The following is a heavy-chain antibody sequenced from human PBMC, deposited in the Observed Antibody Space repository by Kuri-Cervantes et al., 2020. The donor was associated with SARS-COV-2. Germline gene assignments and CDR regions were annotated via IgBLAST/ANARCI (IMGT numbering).Heavy chain of an antibody. CDR1: GYSISSGYY. CDR2: IYYSGST. J-gene: IGHJ6*03. Sequence: SETLSLTCAVSGYSISSGYYWGWIRQPPGKGLEWIGSIYYSGSTYYNPSLKSRVTISVDTSKNQFSLKLSSVTAADTAVYYCATYSSSDYYMDVWGKGTTVTVSS. D-gene: IGHD6-6*01. CDR3: ATYSSSDYYMDV. V-gene: IGHV4-38-2*01.